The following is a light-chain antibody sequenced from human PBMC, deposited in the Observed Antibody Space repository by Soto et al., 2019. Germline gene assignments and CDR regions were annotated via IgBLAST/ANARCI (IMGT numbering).Light chain of an antibody. Sequence: DIQMTQSPSSLSASVGDRVTITCQASQNINNYLNWYQQKPGRAPKLLIYDASNLEAGVPSRFSGSGSGTEFTLTISSLQPDDVAIYYCQQYNDYSWTFGQGTKVDIK. V-gene: IGKV1-33*01. J-gene: IGKJ1*01. CDR3: QQYNDYSWT. CDR1: QNINNY. CDR2: DAS.